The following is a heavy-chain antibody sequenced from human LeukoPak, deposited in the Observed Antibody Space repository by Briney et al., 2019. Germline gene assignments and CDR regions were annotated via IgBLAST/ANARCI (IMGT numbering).Heavy chain of an antibody. CDR1: GGSFSGYY. CDR3: ARGEGMATRQFDY. CDR2: INHSGST. Sequence: PSETLSLTCAVYGGSFSGYYWSWLRQPPGKGLEWVGEINHSGSTNYNPSLKSRVTISVDTSKDQLSLKLSSVTAADTAVYYCARGEGMATRQFDYWGQGTLVTVSS. J-gene: IGHJ4*02. D-gene: IGHD5-24*01. V-gene: IGHV4-34*01.